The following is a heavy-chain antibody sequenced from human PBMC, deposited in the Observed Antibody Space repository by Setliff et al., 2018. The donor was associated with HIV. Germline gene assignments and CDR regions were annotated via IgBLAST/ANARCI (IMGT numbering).Heavy chain of an antibody. D-gene: IGHD2-15*01. CDR3: VKDGISGGAYPPYYFDY. Sequence: ETLSLTCTVSGFTFNTYAMSWVRQAPGKGLEWVSVISGSGGSTFYADSVKGRFTISRDNSKNTLYLQMNGLRVEDTAVYYCVKDGISGGAYPPYYFDYWGHGTLVTVSS. CDR2: ISGSGGST. V-gene: IGHV3-23*01. CDR1: GFTFNTYA. J-gene: IGHJ4*01.